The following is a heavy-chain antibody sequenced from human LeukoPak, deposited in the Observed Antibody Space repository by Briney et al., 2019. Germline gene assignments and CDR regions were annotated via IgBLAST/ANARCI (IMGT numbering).Heavy chain of an antibody. CDR1: GFTFSSYG. D-gene: IGHD3-9*01. V-gene: IGHV3-30*18. CDR3: AKSHFDWLSTIDY. Sequence: PGRSLRLSCAASGFTFSSYGMHWVRQAPGKGLEWVAVISYDGSNKYYADSVKGRFTISRDNSKNTLYLQMNSLRAEDTAVYYCAKSHFDWLSTIDYWGQGTLVTVSS. CDR2: ISYDGSNK. J-gene: IGHJ4*02.